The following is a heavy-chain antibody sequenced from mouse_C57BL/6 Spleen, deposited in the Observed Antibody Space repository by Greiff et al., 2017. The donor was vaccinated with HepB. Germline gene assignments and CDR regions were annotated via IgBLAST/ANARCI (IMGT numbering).Heavy chain of an antibody. Sequence: EVKLQESGAELVKPGASVKLSCTASGFNIKDYYMHWVKQRTEQGLEWIGRIDPEDGETKYAPKFQGKATITADTSSNTAYLQLSSLTSDDTAVYYCASYYGSSYYAMDYWGQGTSVTVSS. CDR2: IDPEDGET. V-gene: IGHV14-2*01. D-gene: IGHD1-1*01. J-gene: IGHJ4*01. CDR1: GFNIKDYY. CDR3: ASYYGSSYYAMDY.